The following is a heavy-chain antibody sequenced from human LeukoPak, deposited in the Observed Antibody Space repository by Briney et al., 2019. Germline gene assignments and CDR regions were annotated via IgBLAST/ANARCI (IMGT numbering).Heavy chain of an antibody. J-gene: IGHJ6*02. CDR1: GGSFSGYY. CDR2: INHSGST. V-gene: IGHV4-34*01. Sequence: SETLSLTCAVYGGSFSGYYWSWIRQPPGKGLEWIGEINHSGSTNYNPSLKSRVTISVDTSKNQFSLKLSSVTAADTAVYYCARDLSRRYGMDVWGQGTTVTVFS. D-gene: IGHD6-6*01. CDR3: ARDLSRRYGMDV.